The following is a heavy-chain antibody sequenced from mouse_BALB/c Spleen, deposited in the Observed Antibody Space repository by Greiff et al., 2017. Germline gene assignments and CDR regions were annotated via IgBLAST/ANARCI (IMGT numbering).Heavy chain of an antibody. CDR3: ARDHYYGSSGGYFDY. CDR1: GFTFSDYY. D-gene: IGHD1-1*01. J-gene: IGHJ2*01. V-gene: IGHV5-4*02. Sequence: EVQLVESGGGLVKPGGSLKLSCAASGFTFSDYYMYWVRQTPEKRLEWVATISDGGSYTYYPDSVKGRFTISRDNAKNNLYLQMSSLKSEDTAMYYCARDHYYGSSGGYFDYWGQGTTLTVSS. CDR2: ISDGGSYT.